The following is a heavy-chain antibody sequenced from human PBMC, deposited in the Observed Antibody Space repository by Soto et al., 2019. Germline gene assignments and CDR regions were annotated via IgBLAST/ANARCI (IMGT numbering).Heavy chain of an antibody. CDR2: IDPSDSYT. J-gene: IGHJ4*02. D-gene: IGHD3-22*01. Sequence: RGESLKISCKGSGYRFNSYWISWVRQMPGKGLEWMGRIDPSDSYTNYSPSFQGHVTISADKSISTAYLQWSSLKASDTAMYYCARRTYDSSGYPSGFDYWGQGTLVTVSS. V-gene: IGHV5-10-1*01. CDR1: GYRFNSYW. CDR3: ARRTYDSSGYPSGFDY.